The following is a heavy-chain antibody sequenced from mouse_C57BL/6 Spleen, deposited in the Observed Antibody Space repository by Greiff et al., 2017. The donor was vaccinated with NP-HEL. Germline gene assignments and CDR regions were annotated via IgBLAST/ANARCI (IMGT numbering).Heavy chain of an antibody. J-gene: IGHJ4*01. CDR1: GYTFTSYW. V-gene: IGHV1-69*01. CDR3: ARMAQDAMDY. Sequence: QVQLQQPGAELVMPGASVKLSCKASGYTFTSYWMHWVKQRPGQGLEWIGEIDPSDSYTNYNQKFKGKSTLTVDKSSSTAYMQLSSLTSEDSAVYYCARMAQDAMDYWGQGTSVTVSS. CDR2: IDPSDSYT. D-gene: IGHD3-2*02.